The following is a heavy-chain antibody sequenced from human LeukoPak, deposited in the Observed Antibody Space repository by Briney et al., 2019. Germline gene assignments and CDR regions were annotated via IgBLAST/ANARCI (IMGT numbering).Heavy chain of an antibody. J-gene: IGHJ4*02. Sequence: PSETLSLTCAVYGGSFSGYYWSWLRQPPGKGLEWIGEINHSGSTNYNPSLKSRVTISVDTSKNQFSLKLSSVTAADTAVYYCARARFGDYPDYWGQGTLVTVSS. CDR3: ARARFGDYPDY. CDR2: INHSGST. V-gene: IGHV4-34*01. CDR1: GGSFSGYY. D-gene: IGHD3-10*01.